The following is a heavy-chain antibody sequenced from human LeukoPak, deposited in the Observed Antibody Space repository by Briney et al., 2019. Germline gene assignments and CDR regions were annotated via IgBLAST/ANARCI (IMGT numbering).Heavy chain of an antibody. D-gene: IGHD3-9*01. CDR3: ARHYEIKNRYDFDY. V-gene: IGHV4-59*01. J-gene: IGHJ4*02. Sequence: SETLSLTCTVSGGSISSYYWSWIRQPPGKGLEWIGYIYYSGSTNYNPSLKSRVTISVDTSKNQFSLKLSSVTAADTAVYYCARHYEIKNRYDFDYWGQGTLVTVSS. CDR1: GGSISSYY. CDR2: IYYSGST.